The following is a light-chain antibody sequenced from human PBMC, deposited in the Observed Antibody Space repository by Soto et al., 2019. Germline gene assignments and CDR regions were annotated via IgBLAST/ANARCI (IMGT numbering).Light chain of an antibody. V-gene: IGKV3-20*01. CDR2: GAS. J-gene: IGKJ2*01. CDR1: QSVSSSY. Sequence: EIVLTQSPGTLSLSPGERATLSCRASQSVSSSYLAWHQQKPGQAPRLLIYGASNRATGIPDRFSGSESGTDFTLTINRLEPEDFAVYYCQQYGSPPYTFGQGTRVEIK. CDR3: QQYGSPPYT.